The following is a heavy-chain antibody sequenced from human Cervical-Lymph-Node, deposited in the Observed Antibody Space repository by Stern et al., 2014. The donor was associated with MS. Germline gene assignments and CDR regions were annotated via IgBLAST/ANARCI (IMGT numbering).Heavy chain of an antibody. J-gene: IGHJ6*02. V-gene: IGHV5-51*01. Sequence: MQLVQSGAEVKKPGESLKISCKGSGYSFTSYWIGWVRQMPGKGLEWMGIIYPGDSDTRYSPSFQGQVTISADKSISTAYLQWSSLKASDTAMYYCARPRASNYYYYGMDVWGQGTTVTVSS. CDR1: GYSFTSYW. CDR2: IYPGDSDT. CDR3: ARPRASNYYYYGMDV.